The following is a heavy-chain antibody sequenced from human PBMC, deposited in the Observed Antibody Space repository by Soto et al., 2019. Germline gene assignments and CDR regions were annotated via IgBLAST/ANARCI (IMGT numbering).Heavy chain of an antibody. J-gene: IGHJ4*02. V-gene: IGHV4-59*01. Sequence: TSETLSLTCTVSGGSISSYYWSWIRQPPGKGLEWIGYIYYSGSTNYNPSLKSRVTISVDTSKNQFSLKLSSVTAADTAVYYCARGNGPPTHSPYSGSYPFEYWGLGTLVT. CDR1: GGSISSYY. CDR2: IYYSGST. CDR3: ARGNGPPTHSPYSGSYPFEY. D-gene: IGHD1-26*01.